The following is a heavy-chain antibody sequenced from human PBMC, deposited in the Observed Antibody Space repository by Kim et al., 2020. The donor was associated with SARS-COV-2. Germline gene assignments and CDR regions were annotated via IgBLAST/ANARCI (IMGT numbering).Heavy chain of an antibody. Sequence: QKFQGRVTITADESTSTAYMELSSLRSEDTAVYYCARGRNSYDSSGYYNYWGQGTLVTVSS. V-gene: IGHV1-69*01. J-gene: IGHJ4*02. D-gene: IGHD3-22*01. CDR3: ARGRNSYDSSGYYNY.